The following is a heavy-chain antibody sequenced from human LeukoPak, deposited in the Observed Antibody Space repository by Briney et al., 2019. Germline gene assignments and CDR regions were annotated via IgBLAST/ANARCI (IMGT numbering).Heavy chain of an antibody. D-gene: IGHD5-18*01. CDR2: IDASGST. Sequence: SETLSLTCTVSGVSITTYYWSWIRQPAGKGLEWIGRIDASGSTDYSPSLKSRLTISVDTSKKQFSLKLSSVTAADTAVYYCAREGGYSYGDAPLHFEYWGQGTLVTVSS. J-gene: IGHJ4*02. V-gene: IGHV4-4*07. CDR3: AREGGYSYGDAPLHFEY. CDR1: GVSITTYY.